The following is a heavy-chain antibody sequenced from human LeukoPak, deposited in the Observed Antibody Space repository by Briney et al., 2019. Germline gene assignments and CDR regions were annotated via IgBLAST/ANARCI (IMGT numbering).Heavy chain of an antibody. D-gene: IGHD3-22*01. CDR1: GGSISSSNW. CDR3: ARDEYYYDSSGYYSGYYYYGMDV. V-gene: IGHV4-4*02. J-gene: IGHJ6*02. Sequence: SETLSLTCAVSGGSISSSNWWSWVRQPPGKGLEWIGEIYHSGSTHYNPSLKSRVTISVDKSKNQFSLKLSSVTAADTAVYYCARDEYYYDSSGYYSGYYYYGMDVWGQGTTVTVSS. CDR2: IYHSGST.